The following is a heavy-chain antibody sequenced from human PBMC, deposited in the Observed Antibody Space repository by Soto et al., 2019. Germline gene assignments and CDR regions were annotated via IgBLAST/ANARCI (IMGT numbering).Heavy chain of an antibody. CDR1: GLTFTSSA. CDR3: ARDTDTVVTPGNSAFDI. D-gene: IGHD2-21*02. CDR2: IVVGSGHT. Sequence: GATVKVSCKASGLTFTSSAVQWVRQARGQRLEWIGWIVVGSGHTNYAQKFQERLTITRDMSTSTAYMELSSLRSEDTAVYYCARDTDTVVTPGNSAFDIWGQGTMVPVSS. V-gene: IGHV1-58*01. J-gene: IGHJ3*02.